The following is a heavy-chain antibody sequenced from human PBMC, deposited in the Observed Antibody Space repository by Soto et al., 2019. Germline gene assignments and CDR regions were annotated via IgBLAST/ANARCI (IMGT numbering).Heavy chain of an antibody. V-gene: IGHV4-4*02. CDR3: LSSTSISGVYWYLDL. CDR2: IYHSGRT. J-gene: IGHJ2*01. Sequence: QVQLQESGPGLVKPSGTLSLTCAVSGGSINSSDWWSWVRQPPGKGLEWIGEIYHSGRTNYNPSLKSRVTISLDKSKAQFPLKLSSVTASDAAVYYCLSSTSISGVYWYLDLWGRGTLVTVSS. CDR1: GGSINSSDW. D-gene: IGHD6-13*01.